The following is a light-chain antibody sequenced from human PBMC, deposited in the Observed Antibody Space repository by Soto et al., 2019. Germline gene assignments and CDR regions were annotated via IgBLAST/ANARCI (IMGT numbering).Light chain of an antibody. J-gene: IGKJ1*01. CDR1: RDISNY. V-gene: IGKV1-27*01. CDR3: QTYNSAPTWT. CDR2: AAS. Sequence: DIQMTQSPSSLSASVGDRVTITCRAARDISNYLAWYQQKPGKVPKLLIYAASTLQSGVPSRFRGSGSGTDFTLTISSLQPEDVATYYCQTYNSAPTWTFGQGTKVEIK.